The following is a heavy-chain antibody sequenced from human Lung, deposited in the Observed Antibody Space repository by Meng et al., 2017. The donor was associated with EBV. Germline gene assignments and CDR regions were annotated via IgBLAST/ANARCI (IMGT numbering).Heavy chain of an antibody. D-gene: IGHD6-19*01. J-gene: IGHJ4*02. Sequence: QVQVVQCGAWWEKPWASVKVSCEASGDTFTSYYIHWVRQAPGQGLEWMGKINPSGVSTSYAQKFQGRVTMTRDTSTSAVYMELSSLRSEDTAVYYCTRGGGGSGGRFDYWGQGTLVTVSS. CDR1: GDTFTSYY. CDR2: INPSGVST. CDR3: TRGGGGSGGRFDY. V-gene: IGHV1-46*03.